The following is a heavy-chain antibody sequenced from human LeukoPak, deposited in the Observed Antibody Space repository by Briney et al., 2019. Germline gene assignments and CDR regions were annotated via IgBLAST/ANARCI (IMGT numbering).Heavy chain of an antibody. CDR1: GYTLTGYY. Sequence: ASVKVSCKASGYTLTGYYMHWVRQAPGQGLEWMGYITPNSDDTHYAQKFQGRVTMTRDTSINTAYMELTRLRSDDTAVYYCASGDYSGTKPDPIDMWGQGTMVTVSS. D-gene: IGHD3-10*01. CDR3: ASGDYSGTKPDPIDM. V-gene: IGHV1-2*02. J-gene: IGHJ3*02. CDR2: ITPNSDDT.